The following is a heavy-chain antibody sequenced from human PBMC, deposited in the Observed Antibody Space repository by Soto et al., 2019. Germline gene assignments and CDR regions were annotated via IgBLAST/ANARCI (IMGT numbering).Heavy chain of an antibody. Sequence: ETLSLTCAVSGASISGSYYYWAWLRQSPGKGPEWIGSVFYTGFTSYNPSLESRVSVSVDTSKSQSSLKLSAVTAADTAVYYCATSQKGYNWNYFDHWGQGALVTVSS. V-gene: IGHV4-39*01. CDR1: GASISGSYYY. CDR2: VFYTGFT. CDR3: ATSQKGYNWNYFDH. J-gene: IGHJ4*02. D-gene: IGHD1-20*01.